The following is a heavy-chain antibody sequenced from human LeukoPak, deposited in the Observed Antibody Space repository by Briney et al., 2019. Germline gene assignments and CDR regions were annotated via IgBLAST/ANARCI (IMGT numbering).Heavy chain of an antibody. D-gene: IGHD2-2*01. J-gene: IGHJ3*02. V-gene: IGHV3-21*01. CDR1: GFTFSSYS. Sequence: PGGSLRLSCAASGFTFSSYSMNWVRQAPGKGLEWVSSISSSSSYIYYADSVKGRFTISRDNAKNSLYLQMNSLRAEDRAVYYCARWDMGSSTSCYDCIFDIWGQGTMVTVSS. CDR3: ARWDMGSSTSCYDCIFDI. CDR2: ISSSSSYI.